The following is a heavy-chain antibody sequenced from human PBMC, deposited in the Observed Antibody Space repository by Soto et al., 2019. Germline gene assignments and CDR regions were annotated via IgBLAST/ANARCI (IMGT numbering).Heavy chain of an antibody. J-gene: IGHJ6*02. CDR2: IWSDGSNT. CDR3: ATVDIAFVVSPLHYYGMDV. D-gene: IGHD2-2*03. CDR1: GFTFSDYG. Sequence: QGKLVQSGGGVVQPGRSLRLSCAASGFTFSDYGMHWLRQAPGKGLEWLGNIWSDGSNTQYLDSVVGRFTISRDNSKKMLYLQTDSLTAEDTSIYFCATVDIAFVVSPLHYYGMDVWGQGTAVTFSS. V-gene: IGHV3-33*01.